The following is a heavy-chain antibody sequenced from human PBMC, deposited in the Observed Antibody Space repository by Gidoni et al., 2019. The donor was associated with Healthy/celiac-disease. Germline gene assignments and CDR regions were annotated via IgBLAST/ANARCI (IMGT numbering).Heavy chain of an antibody. V-gene: IGHV3-21*01. J-gene: IGHJ4*02. Sequence: EVQLVESGGGLVKPGGSLRHPCAASGFTFSSYSMNWVRQAPGKGLEWFSSISSSSSYIYYADSVKGRFTISRDNAKNSLYLQMNSLRAEDTAVYYCARGGVWGSGPFDYWGQGTLVTVSS. CDR1: GFTFSSYS. D-gene: IGHD6-19*01. CDR2: ISSSSSYI. CDR3: ARGGVWGSGPFDY.